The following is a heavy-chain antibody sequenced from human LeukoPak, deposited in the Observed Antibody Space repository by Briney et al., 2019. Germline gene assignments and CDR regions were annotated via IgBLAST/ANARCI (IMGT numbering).Heavy chain of an antibody. CDR2: INHSGST. J-gene: IGHJ4*02. CDR3: ARLLRGKSFGLDY. V-gene: IGHV4-34*01. CDR1: GGSFSGYY. D-gene: IGHD3-10*01. Sequence: SETLSLTRAVYGGSFSGYYWSWIRQPPGKGLEWIGEINHSGSTNYNPSLKSRVTISVDTSKNQFSLKLSSVTAADTAVYYCARLLRGKSFGLDYWGQGTLVTVSS.